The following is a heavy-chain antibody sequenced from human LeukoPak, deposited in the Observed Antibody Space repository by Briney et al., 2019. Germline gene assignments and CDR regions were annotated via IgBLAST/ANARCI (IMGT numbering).Heavy chain of an antibody. D-gene: IGHD7-27*01. J-gene: IGHJ6*03. CDR2: IRSKAYGGTT. Sequence: GGSLRLSCTASGFTFGDYAMSWVRQAPGKGLEWVGFIRSKAYGGTTEYAASVKGRFTISRDDSKSIAYLQMNSLKTEDTAVYYCTRDGVTGAELDYYYYNYMDVGGKGTTVTISS. CDR3: TRDGVTGAELDYYYYNYMDV. CDR1: GFTFGDYA. V-gene: IGHV3-49*04.